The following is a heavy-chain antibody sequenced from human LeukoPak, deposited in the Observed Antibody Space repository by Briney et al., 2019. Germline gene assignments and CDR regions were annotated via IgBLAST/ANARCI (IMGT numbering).Heavy chain of an antibody. CDR3: AKDRCSNGIGCYYYYMDV. V-gene: IGHV3-66*02. J-gene: IGHJ6*03. CDR1: KFTVSSNY. D-gene: IGHD2-8*01. Sequence: GGSLRLSCAASKFTVSSNYMSWVRQAPGKGLEWVSLIDSGTTSYYADSVKGRFTISRDSSKNILNLQMNSLRAEDTAVYYCAKDRCSNGIGCYYYYMDVWGKGTTVTIYS. CDR2: IDSGTTS.